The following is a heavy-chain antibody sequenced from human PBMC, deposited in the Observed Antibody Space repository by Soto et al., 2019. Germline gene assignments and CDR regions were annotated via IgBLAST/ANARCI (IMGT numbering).Heavy chain of an antibody. CDR2: IVVGSGNT. V-gene: IGHV1-58*01. CDR3: AKLRFLEWPDAFDI. J-gene: IGHJ3*02. CDR1: GFTFTSSA. Sequence: SVKVSCKASGFTFTSSAVQWVRQARGQRLEWIGWIVVGSGNTNYAQKFQERVTITRDMSTSTAYMELSSLRAEDTAVYYCAKLRFLEWPDAFDIWGQGTMVTVSS. D-gene: IGHD3-3*01.